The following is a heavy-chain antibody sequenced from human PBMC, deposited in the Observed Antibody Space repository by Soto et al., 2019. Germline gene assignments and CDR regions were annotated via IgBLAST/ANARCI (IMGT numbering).Heavy chain of an antibody. CDR1: GFNFTSSA. Sequence: ASVKVSCKASGFNFTSSAVQWVRQARGQRLEWIGWIVVGSGNKNYAQKFQERVTITRDMSTSTAYMELSSLRSEDTAVYYCAADHLPGPDTAMVSLWAFDIWGQGTMVTVSS. V-gene: IGHV1-58*01. D-gene: IGHD5-18*01. CDR3: AADHLPGPDTAMVSLWAFDI. J-gene: IGHJ3*02. CDR2: IVVGSGNK.